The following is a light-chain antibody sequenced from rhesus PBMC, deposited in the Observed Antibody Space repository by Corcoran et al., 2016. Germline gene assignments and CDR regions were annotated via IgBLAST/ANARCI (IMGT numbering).Light chain of an antibody. J-gene: IGKJ4*01. CDR3: MQGIQLPLT. V-gene: IGKV2-61*03. Sequence: DIVMTQTPLSLPVTPGEPASISCRSSQSLLHSGGKTYLYWYLHKPGQSPQLLIYEGSNRASGVPDRFRGGGSGTDFTLKISRVGAEDVGVYYCMQGIQLPLTFGGGTKVELK. CDR1: QSLLHSGGKTY. CDR2: EGS.